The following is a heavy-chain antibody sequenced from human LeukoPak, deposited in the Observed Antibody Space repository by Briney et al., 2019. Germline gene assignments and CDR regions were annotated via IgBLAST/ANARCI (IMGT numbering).Heavy chain of an antibody. D-gene: IGHD1-26*01. CDR2: IRSKTYGGTT. J-gene: IGHJ6*03. Sequence: PGGSLRLSCAASGFTFSSYEMNWVRQAPGKGLEWVGFIRSKTYGGTTEYAASVIGRFTISRDDSISIAYLQMNRLKTEDTAVYYCTRQASRAIVGATPGRSYYHYYYMDVWGKGTTVTISS. CDR3: TRQASRAIVGATPGRSYYHYYYMDV. V-gene: IGHV3-49*04. CDR1: GFTFSSYE.